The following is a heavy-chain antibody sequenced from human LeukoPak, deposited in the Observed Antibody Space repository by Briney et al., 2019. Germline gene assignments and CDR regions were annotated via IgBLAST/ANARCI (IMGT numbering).Heavy chain of an antibody. CDR2: ISWDGGST. V-gene: IGHV3-43D*03. J-gene: IGHJ3*02. CDR3: AKDISYAFDI. Sequence: PGGSLRLSCAASGFTFDDYAMHWVRQAPGKGLEWVSLISWDGGSTYYADSVKGRFTISRDNSKNSLYLQMNSLRAEDTALYYCAKDISYAFDIWGQGTMVTVSS. CDR1: GFTFDDYA.